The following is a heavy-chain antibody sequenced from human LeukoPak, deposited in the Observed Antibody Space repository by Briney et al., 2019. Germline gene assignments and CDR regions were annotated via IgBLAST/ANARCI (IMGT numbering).Heavy chain of an antibody. CDR3: ARESRYCSSTSCPGSMDV. CDR2: INPNSGGT. D-gene: IGHD2-2*01. Sequence: ASVKVSCKASGYTFTGYYMHWVRQAPGQGLEWMGWINPNSGGTNYAQKFQGRVTMTRDTSISTAYMELSRLRSDDTAVYYCARESRYCSSTSCPGSMDVWGKGTTVTISS. V-gene: IGHV1-2*02. CDR1: GYTFTGYY. J-gene: IGHJ6*03.